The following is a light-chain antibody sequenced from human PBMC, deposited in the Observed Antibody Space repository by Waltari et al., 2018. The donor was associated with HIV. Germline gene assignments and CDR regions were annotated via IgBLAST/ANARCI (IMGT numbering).Light chain of an antibody. V-gene: IGLV2-14*03. CDR1: SSDVGGYNY. CDR3: SSYTSINTWV. J-gene: IGLJ3*02. CDR2: DVS. Sequence: QSALPQPASVSGSPGQSITISCTGTSSDVGGYNYVSWYQQHPGKAPKLMIFDVSNRPSGVSNRFSGSKSGNTASLTISGLQAEDEADYYCSSYTSINTWVFGTGTKLTVL.